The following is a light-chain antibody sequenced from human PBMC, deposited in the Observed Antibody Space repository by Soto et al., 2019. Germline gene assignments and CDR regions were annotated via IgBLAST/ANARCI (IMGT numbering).Light chain of an antibody. CDR2: LGS. CDR3: MQALQNPLT. CDR1: QSLLHSNGYNY. Sequence: DIVMTQSPLSLPVTPGEPASISCRSSQSLLHSNGYNYLDWYLQKPGQSPQLLIYLGSNRDSGVPDRFSGSGSGTYFTLKISRVEAEDVGVYYCMQALQNPLTFGGGTKVEIK. V-gene: IGKV2-28*01. J-gene: IGKJ4*01.